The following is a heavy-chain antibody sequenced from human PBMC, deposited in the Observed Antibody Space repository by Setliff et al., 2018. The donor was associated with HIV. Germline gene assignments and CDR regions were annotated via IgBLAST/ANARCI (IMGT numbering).Heavy chain of an antibody. D-gene: IGHD3-3*01. J-gene: IGHJ5*02. CDR2: ISYTGKS. Sequence: SETLSLTCTVSGGAISSSYYYWGLIRQPPGKGLQWIGSISYTGKSYYNPALKRRVTVSVDTSKNQFSLKLSSVTAADTAVYYCARHDMRHYDFWSGSPSHWFDPWGQGTLVTVSS. CDR3: ARHDMRHYDFWSGSPSHWFDP. V-gene: IGHV4-39*01. CDR1: GGAISSSYYY.